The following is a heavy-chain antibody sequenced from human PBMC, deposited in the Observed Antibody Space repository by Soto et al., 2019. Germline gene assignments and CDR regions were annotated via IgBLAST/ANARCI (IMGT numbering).Heavy chain of an antibody. V-gene: IGHV1-24*01. Sequence: QGQLVQSGAEVKKPGDSVKVSCKVSGYTLTELSMHWVRQAPGKGLEWMGGFDPEDGETIYAQKFQGRVTMTEDTSTDTAYMELSSLRSEDTAVYYCATVFISHNDFWSGFADSWGQGTLVTVSS. D-gene: IGHD3-3*01. J-gene: IGHJ5*02. CDR1: GYTLTELS. CDR2: FDPEDGET. CDR3: ATVFISHNDFWSGFADS.